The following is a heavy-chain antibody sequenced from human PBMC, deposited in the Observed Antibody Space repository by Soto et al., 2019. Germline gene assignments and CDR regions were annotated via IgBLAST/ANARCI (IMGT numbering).Heavy chain of an antibody. D-gene: IGHD2-15*01. CDR3: ARDVAKGKDERAYYYYYGMDV. V-gene: IGHV4-31*03. Sequence: SETLSLTCTVSGGSISSGGHYWSWIRQHPGKGLEWIGYIYYSGSTYYNPSLKSRVTISVDTSKNQFSLKLSSVTAADTAVYYCARDVAKGKDERAYYYYYGMDVWGQGTTVTVS. J-gene: IGHJ6*02. CDR2: IYYSGST. CDR1: GGSISSGGHY.